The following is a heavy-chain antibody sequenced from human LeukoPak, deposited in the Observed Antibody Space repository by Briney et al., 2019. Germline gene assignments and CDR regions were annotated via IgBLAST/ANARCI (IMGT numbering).Heavy chain of an antibody. CDR3: ARVQGSSSWYGPFDY. CDR2: MYLSGTT. V-gene: IGHV4-4*02. D-gene: IGHD6-13*01. Sequence: PSETLSLTCTVSGDSINSLDLWSWVRQPPGKGLEWIGEMYLSGTTHSNPSVKSRVTISIDKSKNQFFLNLSSVTAADTAVYYCARVQGSSSWYGPFDYWGQGTLVTVSS. J-gene: IGHJ4*02. CDR1: GDSINSLDL.